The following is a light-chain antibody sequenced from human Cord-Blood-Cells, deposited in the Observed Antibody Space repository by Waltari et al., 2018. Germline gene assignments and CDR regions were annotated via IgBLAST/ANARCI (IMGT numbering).Light chain of an antibody. CDR3: QQSYSTPFT. V-gene: IGKV1-39*01. J-gene: IGKJ3*01. CDR2: AAS. CDR1: QSISSY. Sequence: DIQMTQSPSSLSASVGDRVTITCRASQSISSYLNWYQQKPGKAPKLLIYAASSLKSVVPSRFSGSGSGTDFTRTISSLQPEDFATYYCQQSYSTPFTFGPGTKVDIK.